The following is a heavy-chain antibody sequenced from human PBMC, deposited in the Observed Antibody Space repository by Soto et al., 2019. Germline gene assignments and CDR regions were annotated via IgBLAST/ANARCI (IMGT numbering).Heavy chain of an antibody. V-gene: IGHV1-18*01. J-gene: IGHJ5*02. CDR3: AREGDRCISTSCYDWFDP. CDR2: ISAYNGNT. D-gene: IGHD2-2*01. CDR1: GYTFTSYG. Sequence: QVQLVQSGAEVKKPGASVKVSCKASGYTFTSYGISCVRQAPGQGLEWMGWISAYNGNTNYAQKLQGRVTMTTDTSTRTAYMELRSLRSDDTAVSYCAREGDRCISTSCYDWFDPWGQVTLVTVSS.